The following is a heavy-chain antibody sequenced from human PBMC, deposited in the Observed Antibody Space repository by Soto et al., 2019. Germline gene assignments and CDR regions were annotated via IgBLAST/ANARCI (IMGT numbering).Heavy chain of an antibody. D-gene: IGHD3-10*01. CDR2: IYQSGST. CDR1: SGSISSNKW. V-gene: IGHV4-4*02. J-gene: IGHJ4*02. Sequence: QLQLQASGPGLVKPSGTRSLTCADSSGSISSNKWWSWVRQPPRKGLEGFGEIYQSGSTNYNPSLQILVAITVGPSKNQYCLKRSTVSAAATAVYYCARESDSGYSLDHWGQGTLVTVSS. CDR3: ARESDSGYSLDH.